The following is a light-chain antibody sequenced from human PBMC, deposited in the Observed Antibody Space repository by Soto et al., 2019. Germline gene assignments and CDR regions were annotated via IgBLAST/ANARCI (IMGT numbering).Light chain of an antibody. Sequence: DIQMTQSPSTLSASVGDRVTITCRASQSISSWLDWYQQKPGKAPKLLIYDASSLESGVPSRFSGRGSGTEFTLTISGLQADDFATYYCQQYNSYWTFGQGTKVEIK. CDR3: QQYNSYWT. CDR1: QSISSW. J-gene: IGKJ1*01. CDR2: DAS. V-gene: IGKV1-5*01.